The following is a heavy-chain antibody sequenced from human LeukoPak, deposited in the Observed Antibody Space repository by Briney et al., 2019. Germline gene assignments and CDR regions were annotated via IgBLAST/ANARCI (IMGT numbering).Heavy chain of an antibody. D-gene: IGHD4-17*01. CDR3: ARVSTNGDYTTFDY. CDR2: ISAYNGNT. CDR1: GYTFASYG. Sequence: GASVKVSCKASGYTFASYGISWVRQAPGQGLEWMGWISAYNGNTNYAQKLQGRVTMTTDTSTSTAYMELRSLRSDDTAVYYCARVSTNGDYTTFDYWGQGTLVTVSS. V-gene: IGHV1-18*01. J-gene: IGHJ4*02.